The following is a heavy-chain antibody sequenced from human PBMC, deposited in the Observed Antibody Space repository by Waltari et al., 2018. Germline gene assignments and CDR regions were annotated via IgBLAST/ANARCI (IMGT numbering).Heavy chain of an antibody. V-gene: IGHV4-34*01. D-gene: IGHD2-21*01. CDR1: GGSFSGYY. J-gene: IGHJ4*02. Sequence: QVQLQQGGAGLLKPSETLSLTCAVYGGSFSGYYWSWIRQPPGKGLEWTGEINHSGVPNAIPSLTGRVTISVDTSKNQFALKLSSVTAADTAVYYCASCDRVRGGDGADYWGQGTLVTVSS. CDR2: INHSGVP. CDR3: ASCDRVRGGDGADY.